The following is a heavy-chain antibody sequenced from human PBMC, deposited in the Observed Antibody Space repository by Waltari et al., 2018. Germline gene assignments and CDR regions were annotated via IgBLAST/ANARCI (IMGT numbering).Heavy chain of an antibody. V-gene: IGHV3-23*01. CDR3: AKDPSSGAAAVYFDY. CDR2: ISGSGGST. Sequence: MSWVRQAPGKGLEWVSAISGSGGSTYYADSVKGRFTISRDNSKNTLYLQMNSLRAEDTAVYYCAKDPSSGAAAVYFDYWGQGTLVTVSS. D-gene: IGHD6-13*01. J-gene: IGHJ4*02.